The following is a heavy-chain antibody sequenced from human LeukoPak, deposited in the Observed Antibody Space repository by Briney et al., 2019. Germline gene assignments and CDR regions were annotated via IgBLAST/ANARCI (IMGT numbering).Heavy chain of an antibody. D-gene: IGHD3-22*01. Sequence: ASVKVSCKASGYTFTGYYMHWVRQAPGQGLEWMGWINPNSGGTNYAQEFQGRVTMTRDTSISTAYMELSRLRSDDTAVYYCAREGGSGYYSDYWGQGTLVTVSS. V-gene: IGHV1-2*02. CDR2: INPNSGGT. CDR3: AREGGSGYYSDY. J-gene: IGHJ4*02. CDR1: GYTFTGYY.